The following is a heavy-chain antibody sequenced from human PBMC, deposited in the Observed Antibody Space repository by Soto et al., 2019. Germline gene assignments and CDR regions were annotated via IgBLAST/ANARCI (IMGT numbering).Heavy chain of an antibody. CDR1: GYTFTSYD. J-gene: IGHJ5*02. V-gene: IGHV1-18*01. D-gene: IGHD6-13*01. CDR3: ARKEQQLVSNWFDP. Sequence: ASVKVSCKASGYTFTSYDINWVRQATGQGLEWMGWMNPNSGNTNYAQKLQGRVTMTTDTSTSTAYMELRSLRSDDTAVYYCARKEQQLVSNWFDPWGQGTLVTVSS. CDR2: MNPNSGNT.